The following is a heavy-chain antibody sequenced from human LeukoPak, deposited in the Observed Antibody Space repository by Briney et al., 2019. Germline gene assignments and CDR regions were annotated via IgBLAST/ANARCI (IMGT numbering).Heavy chain of an antibody. CDR2: ISAYNGNT. V-gene: IGHV1-18*01. CDR1: GYTFTSYG. D-gene: IGHD3-22*01. Sequence: ASVKVSCKASGYTFTSYGISWVRQAPGQGLEWMGWISAYNGNTNYAQKLQGRVTMTTDTSTSTAYMELRSLRSDDTAVYYCARDWYYYDSSGYYIPPAGYWGQGTLVTVSS. J-gene: IGHJ4*02. CDR3: ARDWYYYDSSGYYIPPAGY.